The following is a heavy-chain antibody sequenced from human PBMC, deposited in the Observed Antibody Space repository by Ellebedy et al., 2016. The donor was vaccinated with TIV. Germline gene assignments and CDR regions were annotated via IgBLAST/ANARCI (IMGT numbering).Heavy chain of an antibody. D-gene: IGHD6-19*01. CDR1: GYNFPTYW. J-gene: IGHJ5*02. CDR3: ARQRGQLAVAGTGGWFDP. Sequence: GESLKISCKGYGYNFPTYWINWVRQMPGQGLEWMGRIDPADSQTTYSPSFQGHVTIAVDKSANTAYLQWRSLKASDTAMYFCARQRGQLAVAGTGGWFDPWGQGTLVTVSS. V-gene: IGHV5-10-1*01. CDR2: IDPADSQT.